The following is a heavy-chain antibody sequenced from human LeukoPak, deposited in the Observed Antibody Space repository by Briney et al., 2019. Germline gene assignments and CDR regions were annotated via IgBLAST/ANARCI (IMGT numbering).Heavy chain of an antibody. V-gene: IGHV3-23*01. Sequence: GGSLRLSCAASGFTFSSLAMTWVRQARGKGLEWVSAISGSGGSTYYADSVKGRFTISRDNSKNTLYLQMNSLRAEDTAVYYCAKDLNQLTFDYWGQGTLVTVSS. J-gene: IGHJ4*02. CDR1: GFTFSSLA. CDR3: AKDLNQLTFDY. CDR2: ISGSGGST. D-gene: IGHD2-2*01.